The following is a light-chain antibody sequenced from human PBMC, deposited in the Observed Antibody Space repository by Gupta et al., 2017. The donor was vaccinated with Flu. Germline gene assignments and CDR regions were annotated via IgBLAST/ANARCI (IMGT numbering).Light chain of an antibody. V-gene: IGKV1-39*01. CDR2: AAC. CDR1: QNISSY. J-gene: IGKJ4*01. CDR3: QKSYSTLFT. Sequence: DIHMTQSPSSLSASVGHRVTITCRASQNISSYLNLYQQKPEKAPMLLFYAACSLQSGVPSRVSGSGSGKVVTTTISSQQHEDFTNYYCQKSYSTLFTFGRGTKVEIK.